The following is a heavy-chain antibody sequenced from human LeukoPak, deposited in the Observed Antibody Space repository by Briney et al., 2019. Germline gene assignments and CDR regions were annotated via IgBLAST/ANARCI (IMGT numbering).Heavy chain of an antibody. CDR2: ISSSSSYI. D-gene: IGHD3-9*01. V-gene: IGHV3-21*01. J-gene: IGHJ4*02. CDR3: ARDQRVTGYFFDY. CDR1: GFTFSSYS. Sequence: GGSLRLSCAASGFTFSSYSMTWVRQAPGKGLEWVSSISSSSSYIYYADSVKGRFTISRDNAKNSLYLQMNSLRAEDTAVYYCARDQRVTGYFFDYWGQGTLVTVSS.